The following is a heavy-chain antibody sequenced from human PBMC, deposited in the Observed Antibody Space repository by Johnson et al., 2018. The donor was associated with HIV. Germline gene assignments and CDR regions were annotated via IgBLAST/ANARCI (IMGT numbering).Heavy chain of an antibody. D-gene: IGHD2-15*01. CDR1: GFNVDDDA. V-gene: IGHV3-20*04. CDR3: ARAKDAAYPYDAFDV. Sequence: VQLVESGGGVVRPGGSLRLSCAASGFNVDDDALSWVRQVPGKGLEWVSGINYNGGSTGYADSVRDRFSISRDNAKNSLYLQMDSLRAEDTAMYYCARAKDAAYPYDAFDVWGHVTMVIVSA. CDR2: INYNGGST. J-gene: IGHJ3*01.